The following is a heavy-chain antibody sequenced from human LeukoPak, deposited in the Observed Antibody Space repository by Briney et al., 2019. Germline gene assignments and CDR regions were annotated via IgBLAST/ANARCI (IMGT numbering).Heavy chain of an antibody. D-gene: IGHD3-22*01. CDR3: ARAKGVSTGYRPTDY. V-gene: IGHV3-33*08. CDR1: GFTFSSYA. J-gene: IGHJ4*02. CDR2: IWYDGSNR. Sequence: GGSLRLSCVVSGFTFSSYAMNWVRQAPGKGLEWVAVIWYDGSNRYYADPVKGRFTVSRDNSKNTLYLQMNSLRAEGTAVYYCARAKGVSTGYRPTDYWGQGTLVTVSS.